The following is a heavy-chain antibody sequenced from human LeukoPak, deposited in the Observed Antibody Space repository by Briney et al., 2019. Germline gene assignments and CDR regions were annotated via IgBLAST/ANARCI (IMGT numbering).Heavy chain of an antibody. CDR2: IYYSGST. D-gene: IGHD3-10*01. Sequence: PSQTLSLTCTVSGGSIGSGGYYWSWIRQHPGKGLEWIGYIYYSGSTYYNPSLKSRVTISVDTSKNQFSLKLSSVTAADTAVYYCARDNPPTHSTFDASGEYGMDVWGQGTTVTVSS. CDR1: GGSIGSGGYY. V-gene: IGHV4-31*03. CDR3: ARDNPPTHSTFDASGEYGMDV. J-gene: IGHJ6*02.